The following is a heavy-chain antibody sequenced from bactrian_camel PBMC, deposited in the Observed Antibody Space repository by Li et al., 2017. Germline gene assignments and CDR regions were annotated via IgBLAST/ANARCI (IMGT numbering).Heavy chain of an antibody. CDR2: TDDDGTT. J-gene: IGHJ6*01. CDR3: AAATGMAAAQAYRDPLKKDSYNS. D-gene: IGHD3*01. Sequence: VQLVESGGGSVEAGGSLTLSCAVSGNRLNRMCVGWFRQIPGKEREGVAYTDDDGTTSYADSVRGRFTISKDNARNTLYLQMNNLKPEDTAVYYCAAATGMAAAQAYRDPLKKDSYNSWGQGTQVTVS. CDR1: GNRLNRMC. V-gene: IGHV3S53*01.